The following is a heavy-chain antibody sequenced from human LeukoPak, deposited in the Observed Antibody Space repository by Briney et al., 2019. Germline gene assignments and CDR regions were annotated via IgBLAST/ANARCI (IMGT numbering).Heavy chain of an antibody. CDR2: IFTSGSA. CDR1: GGSITSDY. Sequence: PSETLTLTCTVVGGSITSDYWSWIRQPAGKGLEWMGRIFTSGSAAYNPSLKSRVTMSLDTSKNQFLLKLSSVTAADTAAYFCSRGGANDLWGQGTLVTVSS. J-gene: IGHJ5*02. D-gene: IGHD4/OR15-4a*01. CDR3: SRGGANDL. V-gene: IGHV4-4*07.